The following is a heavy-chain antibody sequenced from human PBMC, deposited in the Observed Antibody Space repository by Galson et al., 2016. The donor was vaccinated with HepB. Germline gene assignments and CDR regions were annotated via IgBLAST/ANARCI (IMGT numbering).Heavy chain of an antibody. D-gene: IGHD6-6*01. Sequence: SLRLSCAASGFTFNKYSIHWVRQAPGKGLEWVAVISYDENTRFYADSVKGRFTISRDNSKNTVDLQMNSLRGEDTAVYYCAKEFEYLSSSGLWFYDCWGQGTLVTVSS. J-gene: IGHJ4*02. V-gene: IGHV3-30*18. CDR2: ISYDENTR. CDR3: AKEFEYLSSSGLWFYDC. CDR1: GFTFNKYS.